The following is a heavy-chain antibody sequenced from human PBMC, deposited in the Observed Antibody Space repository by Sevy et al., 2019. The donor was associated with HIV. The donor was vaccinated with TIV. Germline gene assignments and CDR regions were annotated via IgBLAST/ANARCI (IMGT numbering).Heavy chain of an antibody. CDR1: GGSISSSSYY. CDR3: ARRVAGIFDY. CDR2: IYDSGST. J-gene: IGHJ4*02. Sequence: SETLSLTCTVSGGSISSSSYYWGWIRQPPGKGLEWIGSIYDSGSTYYNPSLKSRVTISVDTSKNQFSLKLSSVTAADTAVYYWARRVAGIFDYWGQGTLVTVSS. V-gene: IGHV4-39*01. D-gene: IGHD6-19*01.